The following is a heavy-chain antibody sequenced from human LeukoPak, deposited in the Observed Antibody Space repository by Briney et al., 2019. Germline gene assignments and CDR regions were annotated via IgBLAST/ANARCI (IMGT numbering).Heavy chain of an antibody. D-gene: IGHD2-15*01. Sequence: GGSLRLSCVASGFTVSDHYLDWVRQAPGKGLGWVGLIRKKSDRYTTEYAASVEGRFTISRDDSTNSVYLQMSSLKSEDTAVYYCADIGGGGSNTRWGEGTVVTVSS. CDR2: IRKKSDRYTT. CDR3: ADIGGGGSNTR. J-gene: IGHJ1*01. V-gene: IGHV3-72*01. CDR1: GFTVSDHY.